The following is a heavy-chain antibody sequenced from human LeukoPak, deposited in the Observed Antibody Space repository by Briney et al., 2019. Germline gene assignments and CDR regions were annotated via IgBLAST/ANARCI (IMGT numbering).Heavy chain of an antibody. V-gene: IGHV6-1*01. Sequence: SQTLSLTCAISGDSVSSNSAAWNWVRQSPSRGLEWLGRTYYRSKWYNGYAASVKSRITIDPDTSKNQFSLQLNSVTPEDTAVYYCARGRSGWYYFDYWGQGTLVTVSS. D-gene: IGHD6-19*01. CDR3: ARGRSGWYYFDY. CDR1: GDSVSSNSAA. J-gene: IGHJ4*02. CDR2: TYYRSKWYN.